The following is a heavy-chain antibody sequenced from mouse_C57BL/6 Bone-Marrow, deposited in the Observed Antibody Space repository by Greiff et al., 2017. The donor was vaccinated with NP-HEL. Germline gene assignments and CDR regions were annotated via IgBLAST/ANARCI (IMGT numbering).Heavy chain of an antibody. CDR1: GYTFTSYG. CDR2: IYPRSGNT. Sequence: QVQLQQSGAELARPGASVKLSCKASGYTFTSYGISWVKQRTGQGLEWIGEIYPRSGNTYYNEKFKGKATLTADKSSSTAYMELRSLTSEDSAVYFCARHPLTTVVAPYYFDYWGQGTTLTVSS. J-gene: IGHJ2*01. D-gene: IGHD1-1*01. V-gene: IGHV1-81*01. CDR3: ARHPLTTVVAPYYFDY.